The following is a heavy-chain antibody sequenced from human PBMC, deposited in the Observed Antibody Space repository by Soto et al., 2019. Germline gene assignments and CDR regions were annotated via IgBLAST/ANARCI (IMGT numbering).Heavy chain of an antibody. J-gene: IGHJ4*02. CDR2: ISSDGSST. CDR3: SVVVVPTTRSSLGY. V-gene: IGHV3-74*01. D-gene: IGHD2-15*01. Sequence: PGGSLRLSCAATGLTVSTHWMHWVRQAPGKGLAWVSRISSDGSSTTYADPVKGRFTISRDNAKNTLYLQMNSLRAEDTAVYYCSVVVVPTTRSSLGYWGQGALVTVSS. CDR1: GLTVSTHW.